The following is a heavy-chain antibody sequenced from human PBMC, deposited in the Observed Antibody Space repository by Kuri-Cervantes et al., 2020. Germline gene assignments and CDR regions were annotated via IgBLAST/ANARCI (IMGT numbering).Heavy chain of an antibody. CDR2: ISAYNGDT. D-gene: IGHD2-15*01. CDR1: GYTFTSYG. Sequence: ASVKVSCKASGYTFTSYGISWVRQAPGQGLEWMGWISAYNGDTNYAPKLQGRVTMTTDTSTSTAYMELRSLRSDDTAVYYCAREVVAHYYYYYYMDVWGKGTTVTVSS. J-gene: IGHJ6*03. V-gene: IGHV1-18*01. CDR3: AREVVAHYYYYYYMDV.